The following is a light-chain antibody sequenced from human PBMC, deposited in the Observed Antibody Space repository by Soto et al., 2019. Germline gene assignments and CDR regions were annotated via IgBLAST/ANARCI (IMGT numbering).Light chain of an antibody. CDR3: QQYGSSLFT. V-gene: IGKV3-20*01. Sequence: EIVLTQSPCTLSLYPGERATLSCRASQSVSSSYVAWYQQKPGQAPRLLIYGASSRATGIPDRFSGSGSGTEFTLTISRLEAEDFAVYYCQQYGSSLFTFGHGTKVDIK. CDR2: GAS. J-gene: IGKJ3*01. CDR1: QSVSSSY.